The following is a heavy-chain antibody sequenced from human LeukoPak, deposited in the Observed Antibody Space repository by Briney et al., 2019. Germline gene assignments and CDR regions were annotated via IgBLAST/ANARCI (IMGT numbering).Heavy chain of an antibody. CDR3: ARESLYGDYSYFDY. V-gene: IGHV4-39*07. D-gene: IGHD4-17*01. J-gene: IGHJ4*02. CDR1: GGSISSSSYY. Sequence: SETLSLTCTVSGGSISSSSYYWGWIRQPPGKGLEWIGSIYYSGSTYYNPSLKSRVTISVDTSKNQFSLKLSSVTAADTAVYYCARESLYGDYSYFDYWGQGTLVTVSS. CDR2: IYYSGST.